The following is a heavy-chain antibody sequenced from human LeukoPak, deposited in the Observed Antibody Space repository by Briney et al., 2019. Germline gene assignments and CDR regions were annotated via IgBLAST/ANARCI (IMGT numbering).Heavy chain of an antibody. J-gene: IGHJ4*02. CDR3: AREGDSGGYY. CDR2: IYYSGST. Sequence: SETLSLTCTVSGGSISSYYWSWIRQPPGKGLEWIGYIYYSGSTNYNPSLKSRVTISVDTSKNQFSLKLSSVTAADTAVYYCAREGDSGGYYWGQGTLVTVSS. D-gene: IGHD3-22*01. CDR1: GGSISSYY. V-gene: IGHV4-59*12.